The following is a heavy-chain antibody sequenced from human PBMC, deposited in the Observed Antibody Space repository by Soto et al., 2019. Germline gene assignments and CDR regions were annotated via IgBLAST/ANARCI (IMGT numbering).Heavy chain of an antibody. CDR1: GYSFTSYW. D-gene: IGHD6-13*01. Sequence: LGESLKISCKGSGYSFTSYWISWVRQMPGKGLEWMGRIDPSDSYTNYSPSFQGHVTISADKSISTAYLQWSSLKASDTAMYYCARRALAAAGRPLDYYYYYGMDVWGQGTTVTV. V-gene: IGHV5-10-1*01. J-gene: IGHJ6*02. CDR3: ARRALAAAGRPLDYYYYYGMDV. CDR2: IDPSDSYT.